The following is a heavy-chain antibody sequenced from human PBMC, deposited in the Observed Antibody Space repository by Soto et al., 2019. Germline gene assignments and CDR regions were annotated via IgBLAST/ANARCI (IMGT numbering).Heavy chain of an antibody. Sequence: QITLKESGPPLVRPAQTLTLTCAFSVFSLTTTRMGVACIRQPPGKALEWLALIYWDDDKRYSPSLKNRLTVSKDTSTNRVVLTITNISPDDTGTYFCAHAGDFDLLSFDRWGPGTLVTVSS. CDR3: AHAGDFDLLSFDR. D-gene: IGHD2-15*01. CDR1: VFSLTTTRMG. CDR2: IYWDDDK. J-gene: IGHJ4*02. V-gene: IGHV2-5*02.